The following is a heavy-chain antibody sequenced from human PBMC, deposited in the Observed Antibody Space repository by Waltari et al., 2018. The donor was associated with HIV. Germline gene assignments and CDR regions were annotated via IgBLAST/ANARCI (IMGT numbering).Heavy chain of an antibody. V-gene: IGHV3-21*01. Sequence: EVQLVESGGGLVKPGGSLRPSCAASGFTFSDFSRTWVRQAPGKGRGMGTNISKNSEYIYYAGSVKGLVTISRDNAKKSVYLQMNSLGVEDTAVFYCTRRTPSGTYGMDVWGQGTTVTVSS. CDR2: ISKNSEYI. J-gene: IGHJ6*02. CDR3: TRRTPSGTYGMDV. D-gene: IGHD1-26*01. CDR1: GFTFSDFS.